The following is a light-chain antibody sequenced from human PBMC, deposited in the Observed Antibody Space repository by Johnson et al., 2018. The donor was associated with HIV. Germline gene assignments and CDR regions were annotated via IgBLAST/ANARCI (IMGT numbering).Light chain of an antibody. J-gene: IGLJ1*01. CDR2: DNN. CDR1: SSNIGNNY. V-gene: IGLV1-51*02. Sequence: QSVLTQAPSVSAAPGQKVTISCSGSSSNIGNNYVSWYQQLPGTAPKLLIYDNNRRPSGTPDRFSGSKSGTTATLAITGLQTGDEADYYCGTWLSTGGVIGTGTRVTVL. CDR3: GTWLSTGGV.